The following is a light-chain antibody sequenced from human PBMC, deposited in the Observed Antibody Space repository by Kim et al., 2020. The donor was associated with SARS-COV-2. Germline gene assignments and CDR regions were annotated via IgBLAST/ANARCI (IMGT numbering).Light chain of an antibody. CDR2: QDS. Sequence: SYELTQPPSVSVSPGQTASITCSGDKLGDKYACWYQQKPGQSPVLVIYQDSKRPSGIPERFSGSNSGNTATLTISATQAVDEADYYCQAWDSSTGVFGGG. V-gene: IGLV3-1*01. J-gene: IGLJ3*02. CDR3: QAWDSSTGV. CDR1: KLGDKY.